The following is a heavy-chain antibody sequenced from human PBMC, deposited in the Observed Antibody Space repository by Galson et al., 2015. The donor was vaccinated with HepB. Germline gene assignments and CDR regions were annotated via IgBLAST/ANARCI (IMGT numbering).Heavy chain of an antibody. Sequence: SVKVSCKASGYTFTGYYMHWVRQAPGQGLEWMGRINPSSGGTNYAQKFQGRVTMTRDTSISTAYMELSRLRSDDTAVYYCGRDRCSGGSCYLDYWGQGTLVAVSS. CDR1: GYTFTGYY. CDR2: INPSSGGT. V-gene: IGHV1-2*06. D-gene: IGHD2-15*01. J-gene: IGHJ4*02. CDR3: GRDRCSGGSCYLDY.